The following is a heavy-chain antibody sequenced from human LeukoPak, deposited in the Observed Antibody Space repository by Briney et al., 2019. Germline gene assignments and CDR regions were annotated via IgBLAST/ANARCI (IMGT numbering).Heavy chain of an antibody. J-gene: IGHJ6*02. V-gene: IGHV4-59*01. CDR1: GGSISSYY. D-gene: IGHD6-6*01. Sequence: SETLSLTCTVSGGSISSYYWSWIRQPPGKGLEWIGYIYYSGSTNYNPSLKSRVTISVDTSKNQFSLKLSSVTAADTAVYYCAGSSYFYYYGMDVWGQGTTVTVSS. CDR2: IYYSGST. CDR3: AGSSYFYYYGMDV.